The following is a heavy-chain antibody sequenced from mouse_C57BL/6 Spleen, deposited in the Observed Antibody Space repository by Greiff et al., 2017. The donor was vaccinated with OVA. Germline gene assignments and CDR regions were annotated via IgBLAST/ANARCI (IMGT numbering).Heavy chain of an antibody. CDR2: IWSDGST. J-gene: IGHJ4*01. CDR1: GFSLTSYG. D-gene: IGHD4-1*01. V-gene: IGHV2-6-2*01. CDR3: ARHVTGTYYAMDY. Sequence: LVAPSQSLSITCTVSGFSLTSYGVHWVRQPPGKGLEWLVVIWSDGSTTYNSALKSRLSISKDNSKSQVFLKMNSLQTDDTAMYYCARHVTGTYYAMDYWGQGTSVTVSS.